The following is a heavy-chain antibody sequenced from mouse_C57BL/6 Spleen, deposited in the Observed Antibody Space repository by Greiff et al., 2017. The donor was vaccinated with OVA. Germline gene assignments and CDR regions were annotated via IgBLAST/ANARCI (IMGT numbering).Heavy chain of an antibody. CDR3: ARPPLDY. CDR2: ISSGGSYT. Sequence: DVMLVESGGDLVKPGGSLKLSCAASGFTSSSYGMSWVRQTPDKRLEWVATISSGGSYTYYPDSVKGRFTISRDNAKNTLYLQMSSLKSEDTAMYYCARPPLDYWGQGTTLTVSS. CDR1: GFTSSSYG. V-gene: IGHV5-6*02. J-gene: IGHJ2*01.